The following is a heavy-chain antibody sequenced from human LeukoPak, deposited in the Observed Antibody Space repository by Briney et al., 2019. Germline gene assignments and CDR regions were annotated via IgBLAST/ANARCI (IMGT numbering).Heavy chain of an antibody. D-gene: IGHD4-17*01. J-gene: IGHJ4*02. CDR1: GFVFDDYD. CDR3: AKEIWPAVTTPEDTYFDY. Sequence: GGSLRLPCGASGFVFDDYDMHWVRQAPGKGLEWVAFIRYDGRNKYYADSVKGRFTISRDNSQNTLYLQMHSLRNEDTAVYYCAKEIWPAVTTPEDTYFDYWGQGTLVTVSS. CDR2: IRYDGRNK. V-gene: IGHV3-30*02.